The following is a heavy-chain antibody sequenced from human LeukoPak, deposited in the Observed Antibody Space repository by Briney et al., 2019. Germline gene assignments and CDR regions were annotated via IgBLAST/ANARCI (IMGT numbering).Heavy chain of an antibody. D-gene: IGHD6-19*01. V-gene: IGHV3-30*04. J-gene: IGHJ4*02. CDR3: AIGAYSSTGFDY. CDR1: GFTFSSYA. CDR2: ISYDGSNK. Sequence: GGSLRLSCAASGFTFSSYAMHWVRQAPGKGLEWVAVISYDGSNKYYADSVKGRFTISRDNSKNTLYLQMNSLRVEDTAVYYCAIGAYSSTGFDYWGQGTLVTVSS.